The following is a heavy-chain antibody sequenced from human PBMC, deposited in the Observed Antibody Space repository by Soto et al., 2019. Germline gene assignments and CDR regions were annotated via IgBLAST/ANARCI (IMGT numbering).Heavy chain of an antibody. J-gene: IGHJ4*02. V-gene: IGHV4-34*01. CDR3: ATDNITGLFDS. CDR1: GGSFSGYY. D-gene: IGHD2-8*02. CDR2: INHSGST. Sequence: QVQLQQWGAGLLKPSETLSLTCAVYGGSFSGYYWTWIRQPPGTGLEWIGEINHSGSTNYNPSLKSRVTRSVDTSKHQFSLKLTSVTAADTAAYYGATDNITGLFDSWGQGTLVTVSS.